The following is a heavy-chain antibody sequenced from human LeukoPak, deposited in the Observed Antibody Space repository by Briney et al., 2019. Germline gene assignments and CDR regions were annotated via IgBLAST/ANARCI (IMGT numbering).Heavy chain of an antibody. D-gene: IGHD6-19*01. CDR2: MSPNSGDT. J-gene: IGHJ4*02. V-gene: IGHV1-8*01. CDR3: APILGVAGFDS. CDR1: GYTFTSYD. Sequence: GASVKISCKASGYTFTSYDINWMRQATGQGLEWMGWMSPNSGDTGYAQKFQGRVTMTRDTSISTAYMELSSLRSEDTAVYFCAPILGVAGFDSWGQGTLVTVSS.